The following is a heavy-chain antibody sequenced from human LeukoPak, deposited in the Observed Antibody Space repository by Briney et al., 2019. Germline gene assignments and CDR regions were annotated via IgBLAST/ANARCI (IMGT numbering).Heavy chain of an antibody. CDR1: GGSFSGYY. CDR3: ARVSIAARLPYGMDV. D-gene: IGHD6-6*01. V-gene: IGHV4-34*01. CDR2: INHSGST. Sequence: PSETLSLTCAAYGGSFSGYYWSWIRQPPGKGLEWIGEINHSGSTNYNPSLKSRVTISVDTSKNQFSLKLSSVTAADTAVYYCARVSIAARLPYGMDVWGQGTTVTVSS. J-gene: IGHJ6*02.